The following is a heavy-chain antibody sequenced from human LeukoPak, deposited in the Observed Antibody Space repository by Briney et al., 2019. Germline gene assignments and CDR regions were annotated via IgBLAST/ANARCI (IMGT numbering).Heavy chain of an antibody. J-gene: IGHJ4*02. D-gene: IGHD3-3*02. Sequence: ASVKVSCKASGYTFTGYYMHWVRQAPGQGLEWMGWINPNSGGANYAQKFQGRVTMTRDTSINIAYMELSRLRSDDTAVYYCARDRLLAALRGGWGQGTLVTVSS. CDR2: INPNSGGA. V-gene: IGHV1-2*02. CDR1: GYTFTGYY. CDR3: ARDRLLAALRGG.